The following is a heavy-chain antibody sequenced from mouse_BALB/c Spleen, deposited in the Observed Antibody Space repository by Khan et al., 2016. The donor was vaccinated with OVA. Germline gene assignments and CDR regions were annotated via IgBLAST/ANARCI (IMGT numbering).Heavy chain of an antibody. CDR3: ARAYYGNYREAMDY. D-gene: IGHD2-10*01. CDR2: IWGDGTT. J-gene: IGHJ4*01. CDR1: GFSLTGYG. Sequence: VQLQESGPGLVAPSQSLSITCTVSGFSLTGYGVTWVHQPPGKGLEWLGMIWGDGTTDYKSALKSRLSINKDNSKSQVFLKMNSLQTDDTARYYCARAYYGNYREAMDYWGQGTSVTVSS. V-gene: IGHV2-6-7*01.